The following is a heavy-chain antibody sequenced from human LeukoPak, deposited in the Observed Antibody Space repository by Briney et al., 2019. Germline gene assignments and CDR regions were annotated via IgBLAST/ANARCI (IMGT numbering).Heavy chain of an antibody. CDR3: ARLYSSFFDY. D-gene: IGHD6-6*01. J-gene: IGHJ4*02. V-gene: IGHV3-33*01. CDR1: GFTFSSYG. CDR2: IWYDGSNK. Sequence: GRSLRLSCAASGFTFSSYGMHWVRQAPGKGLEWVAVIWYDGSNKYYADSVKGRFTISRDNAKNSLYLQMNSLRAEDTAVYYCARLYSSFFDYWGQGTLVTVSS.